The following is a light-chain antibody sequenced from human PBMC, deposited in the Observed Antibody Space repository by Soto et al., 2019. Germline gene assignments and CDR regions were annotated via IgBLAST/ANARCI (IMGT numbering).Light chain of an antibody. J-gene: IGLJ1*01. CDR2: DNS. V-gene: IGLV1-40*01. CDR3: QSYDSSLGAYV. CDR1: RSNIGAGFD. Sequence: QSVLTQPPSVSGAPGQRVTISCTGRRSNIGAGFDVHWYQQLPGTAPKLLIYDNSNRPSVVPDRFSGSKSGTSASLAITGLQAEDEADYYCQSYDSSLGAYVFGTGTKVTVL.